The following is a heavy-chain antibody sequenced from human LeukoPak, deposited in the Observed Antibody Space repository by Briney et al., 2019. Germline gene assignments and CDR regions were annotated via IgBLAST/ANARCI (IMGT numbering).Heavy chain of an antibody. J-gene: IGHJ4*02. CDR2: ISSGGNVE. CDR1: GFTFSSYE. D-gene: IGHD3-9*01. Sequence: PGGSLRLSCAASGFTFSSYEMNCVRQSPGKGLEWVAHISSGGNVEYYLDSVRGRFTMSRDNAKSLLFLQMNSLRVEDKAVYYCARDTLNGPFVISLDYWGQGALVTVSS. V-gene: IGHV3-48*03. CDR3: ARDTLNGPFVISLDY.